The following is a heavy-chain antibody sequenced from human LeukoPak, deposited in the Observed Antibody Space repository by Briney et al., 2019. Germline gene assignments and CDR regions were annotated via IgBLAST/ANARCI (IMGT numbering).Heavy chain of an antibody. CDR2: IKQGGSEK. V-gene: IGHV3-7*03. CDR1: GFTFSSYW. CDR3: ARMVRYYYYYGMDV. Sequence: GGSLRLSCAASGFTFSSYWMSWVRQAPGKGLEWVANIKQGGSEKYYVDSVKGRFTISRDNAKNSLYLQMNSLRAEDTAVYYCARMVRYYYYYGMDVWGQGTTVTVSS. J-gene: IGHJ6*02. D-gene: IGHD4-23*01.